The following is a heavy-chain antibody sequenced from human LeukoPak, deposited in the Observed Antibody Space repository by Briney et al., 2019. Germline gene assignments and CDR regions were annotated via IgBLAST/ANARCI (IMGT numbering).Heavy chain of an antibody. J-gene: IGHJ4*02. V-gene: IGHV3-30*04. D-gene: IGHD3-10*01. CDR2: ISYDGSNK. Sequence: LSGGSLRLSCAASGFTFSSYAMHWVRQAPGKGLEWVAVISYDGSNKYYADSVKGRFTISRDNSKNTLYLQMNSLRAEDTAVYYCARAMAAPFDYWGQGTLVTVSS. CDR3: ARAMAAPFDY. CDR1: GFTFSSYA.